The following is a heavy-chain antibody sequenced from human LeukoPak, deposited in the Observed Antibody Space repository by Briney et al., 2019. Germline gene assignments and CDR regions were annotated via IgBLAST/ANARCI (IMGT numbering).Heavy chain of an antibody. CDR3: ARPDTVMVLHTWFDP. D-gene: IGHD5-18*01. CDR1: GFTFSSYA. J-gene: IGHJ5*02. CDR2: ISYDGSNK. Sequence: PGGSLRLSCAASGFTFSSYAMHWVRQPPGKGLEWVAVISYDGSNKYYADSVKGRFTISRDNSKNTLYLQMNSLRAEDTAVYYCARPDTVMVLHTWFDPWGQGTLVTVSS. V-gene: IGHV3-30*04.